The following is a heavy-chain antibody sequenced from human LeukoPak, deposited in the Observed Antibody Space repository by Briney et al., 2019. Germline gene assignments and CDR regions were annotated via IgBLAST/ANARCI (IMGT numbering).Heavy chain of an antibody. CDR2: IYYSGST. CDR3: ARRELLSTPDAFDI. J-gene: IGHJ3*02. CDR1: GGSISSYY. Sequence: KPSETLSLTCTVSGGSISSYYWSWIRQPPGKGLEWIGSIYYSGSTYYNPSLKSRVTISVDTSKNQFSLKVSSVTAADTAVYYCARRELLSTPDAFDIWGQGTMVTVSS. D-gene: IGHD3-10*01. V-gene: IGHV4-39*01.